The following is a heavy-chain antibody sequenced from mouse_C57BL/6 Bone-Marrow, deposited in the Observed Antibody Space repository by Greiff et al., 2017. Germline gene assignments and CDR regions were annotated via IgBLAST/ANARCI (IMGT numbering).Heavy chain of an antibody. V-gene: IGHV5-17*01. CDR2: ISSGSSTI. CDR3: ARNYYQDY. Sequence: EVQGVESGAGLVKPGGSLKLSCAASGFTFSDYGMHWVRQAPEQGLEWVAYISSGSSTIYYADTVKGRFTISRDNAKNTLCLQMTSLRSEETAMYYCARNYYQDYWGQGTTLTVSS. CDR1: GFTFSDYG. J-gene: IGHJ2*01. D-gene: IGHD1-1*01.